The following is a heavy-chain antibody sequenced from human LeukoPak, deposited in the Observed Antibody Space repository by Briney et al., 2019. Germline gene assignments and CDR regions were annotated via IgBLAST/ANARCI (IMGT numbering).Heavy chain of an antibody. D-gene: IGHD3-10*01. CDR2: INGDGSST. J-gene: IGHJ5*02. CDR3: ARGTRGPT. CDR1: GFTFNSHW. V-gene: IGHV3-74*01. Sequence: GGSLRLSCAASGFTFNSHWMHWVRQAPGKGLVWVSRINGDGSSTTYADSVRGRFTISRDNAKNSLYLQMNSLRAEDTAVYYCARGTRGPTWGQGTLVTVSS.